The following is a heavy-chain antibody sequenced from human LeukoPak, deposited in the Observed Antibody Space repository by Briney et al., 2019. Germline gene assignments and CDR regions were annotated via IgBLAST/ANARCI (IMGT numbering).Heavy chain of an antibody. CDR1: GYTFTSYA. CDR2: INAGNGNT. CDR3: ARDRDRGSHRYHFDY. J-gene: IGHJ4*02. D-gene: IGHD1-26*01. Sequence: ASVKVSCKASGYTFTSYAMHWVRQAPGQRLEWMGWINAGNGNTKYSQKFQGRVTITRDTSASTAYMELSSLRSEDTAVYYCARDRDRGSHRYHFDYWGQGTLVTVSS. V-gene: IGHV1-3*01.